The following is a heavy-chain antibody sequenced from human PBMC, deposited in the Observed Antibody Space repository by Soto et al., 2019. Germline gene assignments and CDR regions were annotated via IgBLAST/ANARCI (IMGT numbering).Heavy chain of an antibody. CDR2: IYYSGST. D-gene: IGHD3-3*01. V-gene: IGHV4-39*01. Sequence: PSETLSLTCTVSGGSISSGGYYWTWIRQHPRKGLEWIGSIYYSGSTYYNPSLKSRVTISVDTSKNQFSLKLSSVTAADTAVYYCARQRGEYYDFWSGYPSPSYYYYYMDVWGKGTTVTVSS. J-gene: IGHJ6*03. CDR1: GGSISSGGYY. CDR3: ARQRGEYYDFWSGYPSPSYYYYYMDV.